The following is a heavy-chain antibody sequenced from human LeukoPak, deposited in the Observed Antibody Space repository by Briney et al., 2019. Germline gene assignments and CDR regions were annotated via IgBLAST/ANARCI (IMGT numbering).Heavy chain of an antibody. D-gene: IGHD3-22*01. CDR3: ARGSDYYDSSVYYLYDAFDI. Sequence: GGSLRLSCAASGFTFSSYSMNWVRQAPGKGLEWVAVISYDGSNKYYADSVKGRFTISRDNSKNTLYLLMNSLRAEDTAVYYCARGSDYYDSSVYYLYDAFDIWGQGTMVTVSS. V-gene: IGHV3-30*03. CDR1: GFTFSSYS. CDR2: ISYDGSNK. J-gene: IGHJ3*02.